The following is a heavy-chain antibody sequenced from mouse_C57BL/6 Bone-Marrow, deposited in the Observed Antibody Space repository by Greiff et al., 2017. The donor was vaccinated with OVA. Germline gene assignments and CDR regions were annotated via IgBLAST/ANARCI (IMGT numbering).Heavy chain of an antibody. CDR2: ISDGGSYT. CDR3: ARALTTGGGDY. Sequence: VESGGGLVKPGGSLKLSCAASGFTFSSYAMSWVRQTPEKRLEWVATISDGGSYTYYPDNVKGRFTISRDNAKNNLYLQMSHLKSEDTAMYYCARALTTGGGDYWGQGTTLTVSS. V-gene: IGHV5-4*01. D-gene: IGHD1-1*01. J-gene: IGHJ2*01. CDR1: GFTFSSYA.